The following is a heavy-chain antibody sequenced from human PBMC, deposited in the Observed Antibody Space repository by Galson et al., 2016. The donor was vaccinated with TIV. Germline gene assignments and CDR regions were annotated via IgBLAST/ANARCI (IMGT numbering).Heavy chain of an antibody. CDR3: ARTRPCGGDCYFSDS. V-gene: IGHV1-69*10. J-gene: IGHJ4*02. D-gene: IGHD2-21*02. CDR2: IIPIHGLS. Sequence: SVKVSCKASGGTFTNYAINWARQAPGQGFEWMGGIIPIHGLSNHAQKFQGRVTITADEPTSTIYMLLGSLRSDDTAVYYCARTRPCGGDCYFSDSWGQGSLVTVSS. CDR1: GGTFTNYA.